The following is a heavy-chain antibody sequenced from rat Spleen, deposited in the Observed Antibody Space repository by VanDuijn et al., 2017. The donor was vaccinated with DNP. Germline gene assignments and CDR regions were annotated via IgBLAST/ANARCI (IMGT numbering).Heavy chain of an antibody. D-gene: IGHD1-4*01. CDR3: ARWPGYNPPYAMDA. J-gene: IGHJ4*01. Sequence: EVQLQESGPGLVKPSQSLSLTCSVTGYSIPSNYWAWIRKFPGNKMEWIGHISYSGSTSYHPSLKSRISITIDTSKNQFFLQLTSVTTEDTATYYCARWPGYNPPYAMDAWGQGTSVTVSS. CDR1: GYSIPSNY. V-gene: IGHV3-1*01. CDR2: ISYSGST.